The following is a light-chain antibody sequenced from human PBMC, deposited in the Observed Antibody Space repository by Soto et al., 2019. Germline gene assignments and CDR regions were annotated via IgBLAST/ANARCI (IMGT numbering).Light chain of an antibody. CDR3: QQTYRSSWT. J-gene: IGKJ1*01. CDR2: AAS. V-gene: IGKV1-39*01. Sequence: DIEMTQSPAVVSASLGDRVTITCQATQDIRKYLNWYQQKPGKAPKLLIYAASSLQSGVPSRFRGSGSGTDFTLTISSLQPEDFATYYCQQTYRSSWTFGPGTKVDIK. CDR1: QDIRKY.